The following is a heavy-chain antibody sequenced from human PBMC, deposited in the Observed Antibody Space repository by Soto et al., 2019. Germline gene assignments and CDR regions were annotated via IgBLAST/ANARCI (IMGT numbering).Heavy chain of an antibody. CDR3: ATSGTAWNNWFDP. CDR1: GGSISRYY. D-gene: IGHD6-25*01. J-gene: IGHJ5*02. Sequence: SETLSLTCTVSGGSISRYYWSWIRQPAGKALEWIGRIYNTGSTEYNPSLKSRVTMSMDTSKNQFFLNLRSVTAADTAVYYCATSGTAWNNWFDPWGQGTLVTVSS. V-gene: IGHV4-4*07. CDR2: IYNTGST.